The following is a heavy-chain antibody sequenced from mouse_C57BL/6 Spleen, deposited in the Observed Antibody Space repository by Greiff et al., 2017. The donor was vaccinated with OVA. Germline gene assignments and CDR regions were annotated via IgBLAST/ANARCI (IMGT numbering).Heavy chain of an antibody. V-gene: IGHV1-81*01. D-gene: IGHD2-2*01. CDR2: IYPRSGNT. Sequence: QVQLKQSGAELARPGASVKLSCKASGYTFTSYGISWVKQRTGQGLEWIGEIYPRSGNTYYNEKFKGKATLTADKSSSTAYMELRSLTSEDSAVYFCARPDMVTGRAYWGQGTLVTVSA. J-gene: IGHJ3*01. CDR1: GYTFTSYG. CDR3: ARPDMVTGRAY.